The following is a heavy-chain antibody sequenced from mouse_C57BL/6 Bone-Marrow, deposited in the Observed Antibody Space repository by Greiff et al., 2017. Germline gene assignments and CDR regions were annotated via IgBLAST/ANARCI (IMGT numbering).Heavy chain of an antibody. CDR2: IDPENGDT. CDR3: TTFYYGNVFPF. CDR1: GFNIKDDY. J-gene: IGHJ2*01. D-gene: IGHD2-1*01. V-gene: IGHV14-4*01. Sequence: VQLQQSGAELVRPGASVKLSCTASGFNIKDDYMHWVKQRPEQGLEWIGWIDPENGDTEYASKFQGKATITADTSSNTAYLQLSSLTSEDTAVYYCTTFYYGNVFPFWGQGTTLTVSS.